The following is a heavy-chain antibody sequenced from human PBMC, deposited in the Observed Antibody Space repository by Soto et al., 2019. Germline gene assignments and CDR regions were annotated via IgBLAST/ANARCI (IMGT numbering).Heavy chain of an antibody. CDR1: GFTFSDYG. CDR2: IWHDGSSK. CDR3: TRDERSWYFDL. V-gene: IGHV3-33*01. D-gene: IGHD1-1*01. J-gene: IGHJ2*01. Sequence: QVQLVDSGGGVVQPGRSLRLSCEASGFTFSDYGMHWVRHAPGKGLEWVALIWHDGSSKHYADSVKGRFSISRDNGKNTLYLQMNSLRAEDTAMYFCTRDERSWYFDLWGRGTLVTVSS.